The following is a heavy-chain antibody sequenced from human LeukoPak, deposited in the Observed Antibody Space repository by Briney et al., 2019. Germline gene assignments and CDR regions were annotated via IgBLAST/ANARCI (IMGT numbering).Heavy chain of an antibody. V-gene: IGHV3-72*01. D-gene: IGHD1-26*01. CDR3: ARDRGVVGATTGNYYYYMDV. J-gene: IGHJ6*03. CDR1: GFAFSIYE. Sequence: PGGSLRLSCAAYGFAFSIYEMNWVRQAPGKGLEWVGRTRNKANSYTTEYAASVKGRFTISRDDSKNSLYLQMNSLKTEDTAVYYCARDRGVVGATTGNYYYYMDVWGKGTTVTVSS. CDR2: TRNKANSYTT.